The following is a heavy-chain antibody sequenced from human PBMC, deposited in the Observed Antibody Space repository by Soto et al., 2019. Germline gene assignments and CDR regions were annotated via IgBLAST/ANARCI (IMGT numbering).Heavy chain of an antibody. Sequence: QVQLQESGPGLVKPSETLSLTCTVSGGSISSYYGTWIRQPPGKGLEWIGFIYNSGSTHYNPSRRSRVTISVDTSQNQFSLKLRYVTAADTAVYYCASMGYHYGSGSYPLDSWGQVTLVTVSS. CDR3: ASMGYHYGSGSYPLDS. V-gene: IGHV4-59*08. CDR1: GGSISSYY. CDR2: IYNSGST. D-gene: IGHD3-10*01. J-gene: IGHJ4*02.